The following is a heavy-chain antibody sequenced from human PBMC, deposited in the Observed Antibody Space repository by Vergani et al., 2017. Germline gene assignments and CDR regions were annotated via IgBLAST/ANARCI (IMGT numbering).Heavy chain of an antibody. J-gene: IGHJ4*02. Sequence: EVQLVESGGVVVQPGGSLRLSCAASGFTFDDYAMHWFRHAPGKGLEWVSLISWDGGSTYYADSVKDRFTISRDNSKNSMYLQMRRLRAEDTALYYCAKDDGAAEYGLDYWGQGTLVTVSS. CDR1: GFTFDDYA. CDR2: ISWDGGST. CDR3: AKDDGAAEYGLDY. D-gene: IGHD6-13*01. V-gene: IGHV3-43D*03.